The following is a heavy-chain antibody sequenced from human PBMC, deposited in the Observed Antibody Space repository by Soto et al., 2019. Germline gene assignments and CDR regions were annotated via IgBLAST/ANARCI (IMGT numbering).Heavy chain of an antibody. Sequence: QVQLVESGGGVVQPGRSLRLSCAASGFTFSSYAMHWVRQAPGKGLEWVAVISYDGSNKYYADSVKGRFTISRDNSKNTLFLQMNSLRVEDTAVYYCAKDRGSADYGGSDFDYWGQGTLVTVSS. CDR1: GFTFSSYA. CDR3: AKDRGSADYGGSDFDY. CDR2: ISYDGSNK. J-gene: IGHJ4*02. D-gene: IGHD4-17*01. V-gene: IGHV3-30-3*01.